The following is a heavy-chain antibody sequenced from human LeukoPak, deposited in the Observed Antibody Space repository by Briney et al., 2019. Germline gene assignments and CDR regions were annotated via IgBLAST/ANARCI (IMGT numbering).Heavy chain of an antibody. CDR2: TYYRSKWFN. D-gene: IGHD3-16*01. CDR1: GDSISSFSAA. J-gene: IGHJ5*02. CDR3: AREVEVQTVWSWFDP. V-gene: IGHV6-1*01. Sequence: SQTLSLTCAISGDSISSFSAAWNWIRQSPSRGLEWLGRTYYRSKWFNNYAESVKSRITIKADTSKNQFSLQLNSVTPEDMAVYYCAREVEVQTVWSWFDPWGQGTLVTVSS.